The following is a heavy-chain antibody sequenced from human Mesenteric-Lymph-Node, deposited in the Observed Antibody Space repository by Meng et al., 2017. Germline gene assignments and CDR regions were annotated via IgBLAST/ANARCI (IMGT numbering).Heavy chain of an antibody. CDR1: GFTFSSYA. Sequence: GGSLRLSCAASGFTFSSYAMSWVRQAPGKGLEWVSAISGSGGSTYYADSVKGRFTISRDNSKNTLYLQMNSLRAEDTAVYYCARSEGLITFGGVIPTTYFQHWGQGTLVTVSS. V-gene: IGHV3-23*01. CDR3: ARSEGLITFGGVIPTTYFQH. J-gene: IGHJ1*01. D-gene: IGHD3-16*02. CDR2: ISGSGGST.